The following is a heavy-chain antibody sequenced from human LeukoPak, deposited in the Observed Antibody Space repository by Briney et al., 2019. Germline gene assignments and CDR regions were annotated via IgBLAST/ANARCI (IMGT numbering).Heavy chain of an antibody. V-gene: IGHV3-43*02. D-gene: IGHD1-26*01. J-gene: IGHJ6*02. Sequence: GGSLRLSCAASGFTFDDYAMHWVRQAPGKGLEWVSLISGDGGSTYYADSVKGRFTISRDNSKNSLYLQMNRLRTEDTALYYCAKDSRDTGIVGATYYYYYGMDVWGQGTTVTVSS. CDR3: AKDSRDTGIVGATYYYYYGMDV. CDR1: GFTFDDYA. CDR2: ISGDGGST.